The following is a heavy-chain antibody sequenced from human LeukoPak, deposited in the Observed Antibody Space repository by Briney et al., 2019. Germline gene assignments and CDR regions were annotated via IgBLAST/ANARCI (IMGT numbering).Heavy chain of an antibody. J-gene: IGHJ6*03. Sequence: GGSLRLSCAASGFTVSSNYMSWVRQAPGKGLEWVSVIYSGGSTYYADSVKGRFTISRDNSKNTLYLQMNSLRAEDTAVYYCARENDYGDSRYYYYYYYMDVWGKGTTVTVSS. D-gene: IGHD4-17*01. V-gene: IGHV3-53*01. CDR1: GFTVSSNY. CDR2: IYSGGST. CDR3: ARENDYGDSRYYYYYYYMDV.